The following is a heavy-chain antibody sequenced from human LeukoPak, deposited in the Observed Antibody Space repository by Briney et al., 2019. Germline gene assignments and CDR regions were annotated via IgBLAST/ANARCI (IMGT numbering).Heavy chain of an antibody. Sequence: GGSLRLSCAASGFTFSSYSMNWVRQAPGKGLEWVSYISSSSTIYYADSVKGRFTISRDNAKNSLYLQMNSLRAEDTAVYYCARDENYYGSGNYFDYWGQGTLVTVSS. J-gene: IGHJ4*02. CDR1: GFTFSSYS. CDR3: ARDENYYGSGNYFDY. V-gene: IGHV3-48*04. D-gene: IGHD3-10*01. CDR2: ISSSSTI.